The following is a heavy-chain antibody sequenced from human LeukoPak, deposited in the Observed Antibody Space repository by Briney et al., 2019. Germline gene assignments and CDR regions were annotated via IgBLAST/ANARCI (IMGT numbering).Heavy chain of an antibody. CDR3: ARGLLWFGEFFDY. J-gene: IGHJ4*02. CDR2: ISSSSSYI. CDR1: GFTFSSYS. Sequence: PGGSLRLSCAASGFTFSSYSMNWVRQAPGKGLEWVSSISSSSSYIYYADSVKGRFTISRDNSKNTLYLQMNSLRAEDTAVYYCARGLLWFGEFFDYWGQGTLVTVSS. D-gene: IGHD3-10*01. V-gene: IGHV3-21*04.